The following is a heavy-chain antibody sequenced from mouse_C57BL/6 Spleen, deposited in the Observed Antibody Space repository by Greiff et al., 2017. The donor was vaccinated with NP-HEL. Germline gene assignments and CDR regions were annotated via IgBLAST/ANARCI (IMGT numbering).Heavy chain of an antibody. J-gene: IGHJ1*03. CDR1: GYSFTSYY. Sequence: VQLQQSGPELVKPGASVKISCKASGYSFTSYYIHWVKQRPGQGLEWIGWIYPGSGNTKYNEKFKGKATLTADTSSSTAYMQLSSLTSEDSAVYYCARGELAYWDFEGWGTGTTVTVSS. V-gene: IGHV1-66*01. D-gene: IGHD4-1*01. CDR2: IYPGSGNT. CDR3: ARGELAYWDFEG.